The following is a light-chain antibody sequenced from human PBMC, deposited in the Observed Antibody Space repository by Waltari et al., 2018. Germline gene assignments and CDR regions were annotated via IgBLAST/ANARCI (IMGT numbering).Light chain of an antibody. Sequence: SYVLTQPPSVSVAPGETAKITCEGDSIGTKSVHGYQQRPGQAPVLAVYADGDRPSGRPERFSGTNSGNTATLTINRVEVGDEADYFCQVWDTSSNHGVFGNGTKVTIL. J-gene: IGLJ1*01. CDR2: ADG. CDR3: QVWDTSSNHGV. CDR1: SIGTKS. V-gene: IGLV3-21*02.